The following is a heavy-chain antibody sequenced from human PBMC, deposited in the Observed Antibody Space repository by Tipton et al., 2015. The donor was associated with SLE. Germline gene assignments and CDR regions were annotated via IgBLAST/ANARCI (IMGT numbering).Heavy chain of an antibody. CDR1: GGSVSSGSYY. Sequence: TLSLTCTVSGGSVSSGSYYWSWIRQPAGKGLEWIGQIYTSGRTNYNPSLKSRVTISVDMSKNELPLRLSSVTAADTAVYYCARVGATNVFESWGQGTLVTVSS. CDR3: ARVGATNVFES. V-gene: IGHV4-61*09. D-gene: IGHD1-26*01. CDR2: IYTSGRT. J-gene: IGHJ4*02.